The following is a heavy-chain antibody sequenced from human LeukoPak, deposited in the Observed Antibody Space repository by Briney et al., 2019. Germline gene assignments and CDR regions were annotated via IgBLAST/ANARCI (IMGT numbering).Heavy chain of an antibody. J-gene: IGHJ4*02. Sequence: GSLRLSCAASGLSFSSYAMSWVRQAPGKGLEWVSGISGSGGTTDYADSVKGRFTISRDNSKNTLYLRMNSLRAEDTAVYYCAKDRYGGNSWYFDYWGQGTLVTVSS. V-gene: IGHV3-23*01. CDR3: AKDRYGGNSWYFDY. CDR2: ISGSGGTT. D-gene: IGHD4-23*01. CDR1: GLSFSSYA.